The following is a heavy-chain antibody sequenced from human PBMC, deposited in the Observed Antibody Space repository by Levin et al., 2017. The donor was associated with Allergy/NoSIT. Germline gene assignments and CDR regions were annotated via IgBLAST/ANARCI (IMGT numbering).Heavy chain of an antibody. D-gene: IGHD3-10*01. V-gene: IGHV3-74*03. CDR3: ARGGGLMARGVPPGY. Sequence: GGSLRLSCTASGFPFNSFWMLWVRQAPGKGLVWVAHMNSDGTTTTYADSVKGRFTVSRDNAKNTLFLQMNSLRVEDTAVYYCARGGGLMARGVPPGYWGQGTLVTVAS. CDR1: GFPFNSFW. CDR2: MNSDGTTT. J-gene: IGHJ4*02.